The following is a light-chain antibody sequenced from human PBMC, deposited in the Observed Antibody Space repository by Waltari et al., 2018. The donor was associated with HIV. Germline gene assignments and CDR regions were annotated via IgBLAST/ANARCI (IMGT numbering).Light chain of an antibody. CDR1: SSNIGGNY. J-gene: IGLJ3*02. CDR3: AAWDDSLSGVL. CDR2: RNN. V-gene: IGLV1-47*01. Sequence: QSVLTQPPSASGAPGQRVTMSCSGSSSNIGGNYVYWYQHLPGSAPKLIISRNNNRPSGVPYRFSGSKSGTSASLAISGLRSEDEADYYCAAWDDSLSGVLFGGGTKLTVL.